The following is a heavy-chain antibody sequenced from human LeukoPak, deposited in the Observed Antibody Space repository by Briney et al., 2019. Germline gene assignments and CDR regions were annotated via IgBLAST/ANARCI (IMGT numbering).Heavy chain of an antibody. V-gene: IGHV3-13*01. CDR2: IGTAGDT. D-gene: IGHD6-19*01. Sequence: GGSLRLSCAASGFTLSNYDMPWVRHRPGKGLEWVSIIGTAGDTYYADSVKGRFTISRESAMNSLYLQMNSLRGGDTAVYYCAREYVLAVAGTNYYYGMDVWGQGTAVTISS. CDR1: GFTLSNYD. CDR3: AREYVLAVAGTNYYYGMDV. J-gene: IGHJ6*02.